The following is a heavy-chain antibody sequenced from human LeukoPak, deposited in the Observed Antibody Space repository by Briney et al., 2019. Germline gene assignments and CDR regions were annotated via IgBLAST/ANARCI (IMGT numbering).Heavy chain of an antibody. CDR1: GFTFSSYA. J-gene: IGHJ4*02. V-gene: IGHV3-48*01. D-gene: IGHD3-16*02. CDR2: ISSSSSTI. Sequence: GGSLRLSCAASGFTFSSYAMSWVRQAPGKGLEWVSYISSSSSTIYYADSVKGRFTISRDNAKNSLYLQMNSLRAEDTAVYYCARDVYYDYVWGSYRPGVFDYWGQGTLVTVSS. CDR3: ARDVYYDYVWGSYRPGVFDY.